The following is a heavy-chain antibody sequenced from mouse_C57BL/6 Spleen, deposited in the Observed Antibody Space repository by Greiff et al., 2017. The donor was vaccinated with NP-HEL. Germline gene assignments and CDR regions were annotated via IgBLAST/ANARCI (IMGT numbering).Heavy chain of an antibody. CDR1: GYAFSSSW. V-gene: IGHV1-82*01. D-gene: IGHD1-1*01. CDR2: IYPGDGDT. Sequence: VQLQQSGPELVKPGASVKISCKASGYAFSSSWMNWVKQRPGKGLEWIGRIYPGDGDTNYNGKFKGKATLTADKSSSTAYMQLSSLTSEDSAVYFCARGLRVYFDYWGQGTTLTVSS. CDR3: ARGLRVYFDY. J-gene: IGHJ2*01.